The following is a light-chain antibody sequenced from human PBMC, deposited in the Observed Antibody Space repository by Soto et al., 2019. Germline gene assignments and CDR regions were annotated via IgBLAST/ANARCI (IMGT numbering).Light chain of an antibody. CDR1: SSNIGADYD. Sequence: QPVLTQPPSVSGAPGQRVTISCTGSSSNIGADYDVHWYQQLPGTAPKLLIYANSHRPSGVPDRFSGSKSGTSASLAITGLQAEDEADYYCQSYDSSLSGSEVFGGGTKLTVL. CDR2: ANS. V-gene: IGLV1-40*01. CDR3: QSYDSSLSGSEV. J-gene: IGLJ2*01.